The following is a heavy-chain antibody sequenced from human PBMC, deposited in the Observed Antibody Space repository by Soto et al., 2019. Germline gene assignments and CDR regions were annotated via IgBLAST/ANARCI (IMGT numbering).Heavy chain of an antibody. V-gene: IGHV5-51*01. CDR1: GYSFTSYW. Sequence: ESLKISCKGSGYSFTSYWIGWVRQMPGKGLEWMGIIYPGDSDTRYSPSFQGQVTISADKSISTAYLQWSSLKASDTAMYYCARHARYYGSGSYLRYYYYYGMDVWGQGTTVTVSS. CDR2: IYPGDSDT. CDR3: ARHARYYGSGSYLRYYYYYGMDV. D-gene: IGHD3-10*01. J-gene: IGHJ6*02.